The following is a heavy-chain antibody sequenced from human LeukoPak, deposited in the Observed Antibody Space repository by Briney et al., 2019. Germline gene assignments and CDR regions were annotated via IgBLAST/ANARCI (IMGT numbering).Heavy chain of an antibody. D-gene: IGHD3-10*01. J-gene: IGHJ4*02. CDR1: GFSFTTYW. V-gene: IGHV3-7*01. CDR2: IKQDGSEK. CDR3: AKLAKYFYGSETYYFFEH. Sequence: PGGSLRLSCAASGFSFTTYWMSWVRQAPGKGLEWVANIKQDGSEKYYVDSVKGRFTISRDNAKNSLPLQVNSLRVEDTAVYYCAKLAKYFYGSETYYFFEHWGQGTPVTASS.